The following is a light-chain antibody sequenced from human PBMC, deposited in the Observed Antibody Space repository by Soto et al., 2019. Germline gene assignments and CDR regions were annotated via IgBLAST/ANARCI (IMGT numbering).Light chain of an antibody. CDR1: QSVSSY. CDR3: QQRSNWPPWT. J-gene: IGKJ1*01. CDR2: DAS. Sequence: EIVLTQSPATLSLSPGERATLSCRASQSVSSYFAWYQQKPGQAPRLLIYDASNRATGIPARFSGSGSGTDFTLTISSLEPEDFAVYYCQQRSNWPPWTFGQGTKVDI. V-gene: IGKV3-11*01.